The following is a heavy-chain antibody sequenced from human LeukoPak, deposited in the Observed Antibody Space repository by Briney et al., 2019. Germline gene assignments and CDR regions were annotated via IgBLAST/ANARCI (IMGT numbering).Heavy chain of an antibody. CDR3: ARWGRTVTTLGYYYYMDV. D-gene: IGHD4-11*01. CDR2: IYHSGST. V-gene: IGHV4-38-2*02. CDR1: GYSISSGYY. J-gene: IGHJ6*03. Sequence: SETLSLTCTVSGYSISSGYYWGWIRQPPGRGLEWIGSIYHSGSTYYNPSLKSRVTISVDTSKNQFSLKLSSVTAADTAVYYCARWGRTVTTLGYYYYMDVWGKGTTVTVSS.